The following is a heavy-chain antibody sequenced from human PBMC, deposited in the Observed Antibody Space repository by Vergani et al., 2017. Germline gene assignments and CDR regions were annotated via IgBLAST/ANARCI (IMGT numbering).Heavy chain of an antibody. D-gene: IGHD3-22*01. J-gene: IGHJ3*02. CDR1: GGSISSHY. Sequence: QVQLQESGPGLVKPSETLSLTCTVSGGSISSHYWSWIRQPPGKGLEWIGYIYTSGRTNYNPSLKSRVTISVDTSKNQVSLKLSSVTAADTAVYYCARERITMLEDAVDIGGQGTMVTVSS. CDR3: ARERITMLEDAVDI. CDR2: IYTSGRT. V-gene: IGHV4-4*09.